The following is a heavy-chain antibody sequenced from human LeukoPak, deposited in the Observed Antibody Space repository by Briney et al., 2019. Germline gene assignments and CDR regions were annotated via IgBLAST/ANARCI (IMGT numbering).Heavy chain of an antibody. J-gene: IGHJ6*02. CDR1: GFTFSSYE. CDR2: ISSSGSTI. V-gene: IGHV3-48*03. D-gene: IGHD4-11*01. CDR3: ARGMGYSNYVFYYYGMDV. Sequence: GGSLRLSCAASGFTFSSYEMNWVRQAPGKGLEWVSYISSSGSTIYYADSVKGRFTISRDNAKNSLYLQMNSLRAEDTAVYYCARGMGYSNYVFYYYGMDVWGQGTTVTVSS.